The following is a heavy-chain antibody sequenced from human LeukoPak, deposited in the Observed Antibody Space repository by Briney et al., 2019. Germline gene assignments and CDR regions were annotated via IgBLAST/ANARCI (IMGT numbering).Heavy chain of an antibody. CDR1: GDSVNSAAFY. J-gene: IGHJ3*02. V-gene: IGHV4-61*08. D-gene: IGHD3/OR15-3a*01. Sequence: SETLSLTCTVSGDSVNSAAFYWAWIRQSPGKGLELIGYTYNRGNTYYNPSLNSRVTISVDTSKNQFSLKLRSVTAADSAVYYCARDFWAATGAFEIWGQGASVTVSS. CDR2: TYNRGNT. CDR3: ARDFWAATGAFEI.